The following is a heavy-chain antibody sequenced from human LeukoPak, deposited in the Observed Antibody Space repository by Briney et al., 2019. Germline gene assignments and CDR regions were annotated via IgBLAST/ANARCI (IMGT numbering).Heavy chain of an antibody. CDR2: ISYDGSNK. D-gene: IGHD3-10*01. J-gene: IGHJ5*02. V-gene: IGHV3-30*03. Sequence: GGSLRLSCAASGFTFSSYGMHWVRQAPGKGLEWVAVISYDGSNKYYADSVKGRFTNSRDNSKNTLYLQMNSLRAEDTAVYYCARDYFTMVRGGRGNWFDPWGQGTLVTVSS. CDR3: ARDYFTMVRGGRGNWFDP. CDR1: GFTFSSYG.